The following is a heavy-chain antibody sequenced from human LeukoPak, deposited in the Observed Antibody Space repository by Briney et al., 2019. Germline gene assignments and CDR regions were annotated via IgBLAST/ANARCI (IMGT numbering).Heavy chain of an antibody. J-gene: IGHJ3*02. CDR3: ARAGRGSAPVVAPRSFDI. Sequence: PGGSLTLSCEASGFTVSSTHMVWVRQAPGRGLEWVSVTYTGGNSYYPGSQQGRFIISRDISKNTPYLHMNTFSAEDSALYSCARAGRGSAPVVAPRSFDIWGQGTMVTVSS. V-gene: IGHV3-53*01. D-gene: IGHD3-22*01. CDR1: GFTVSSTH. CDR2: TYTGGNS.